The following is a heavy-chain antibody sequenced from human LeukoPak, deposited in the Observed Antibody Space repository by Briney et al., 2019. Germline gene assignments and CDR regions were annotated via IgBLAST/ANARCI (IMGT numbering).Heavy chain of an antibody. CDR3: ARTTEGGYTYDYFYYYYMDV. CDR2: IYYSGST. Sequence: SETLSLTCTVSGGSISSYYWSCIRQPQGKGLEWIGYIYYSGSTNYNPSLKSRVTISVGTSKSQFSLKLSSVTAADTAVYYCARTTEGGYTYDYFYYYYMDVWGKGTTVTISS. CDR1: GGSISSYY. V-gene: IGHV4-59*01. D-gene: IGHD5-18*01. J-gene: IGHJ6*03.